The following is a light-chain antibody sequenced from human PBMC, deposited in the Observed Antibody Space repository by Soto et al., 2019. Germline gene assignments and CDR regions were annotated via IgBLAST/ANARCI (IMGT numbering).Light chain of an antibody. CDR1: QSVRSSY. J-gene: IGKJ2*01. CDR3: QQYGSSPKYT. CDR2: GAS. V-gene: IGKV3-20*01. Sequence: EIVLTQSPGTLSLSPGERATLSCRASQSVRSSYLAWYQQKPGQAPRLLIYGASSRATGIPDRFSGSGSGTDFTLTISRLEPEDCAVYYCQQYGSSPKYTFGQGTKLDIK.